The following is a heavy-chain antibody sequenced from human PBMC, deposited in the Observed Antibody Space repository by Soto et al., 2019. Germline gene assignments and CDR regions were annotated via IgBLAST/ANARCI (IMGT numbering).Heavy chain of an antibody. CDR2: IKQDGSEK. CDR3: SHTLSASPVFDP. CDR1: GFTFSSFW. J-gene: IGHJ5*02. V-gene: IGHV3-7*01. Sequence: EVQLVESGGDLVQPGGSLRLSCAASGFTFSSFWMSWVRQTPGKGLEWVANIKQDGSEKYYADSVKGRFAFSRDNAKNCLYLQMNSLRAADTAVYYCSHTLSASPVFDPWGEGTLVTVAS.